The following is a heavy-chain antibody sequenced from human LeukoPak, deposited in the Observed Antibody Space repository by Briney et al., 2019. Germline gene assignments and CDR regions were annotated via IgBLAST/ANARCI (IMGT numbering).Heavy chain of an antibody. D-gene: IGHD5-12*01. CDR3: AAPWGGASGYDSGPYFDY. CDR2: VDPEDGET. J-gene: IGHJ4*02. Sequence: GASVKVSCKASGYTFTDYYMHWAQQAPGKGLEWMGRVDPEDGETIYAEKFQGRVTITADTSTDTAYMELSSLRSEDTAVYYCAAPWGGASGYDSGPYFDYWGQGTLVTVSS. CDR1: GYTFTDYY. V-gene: IGHV1-69-2*01.